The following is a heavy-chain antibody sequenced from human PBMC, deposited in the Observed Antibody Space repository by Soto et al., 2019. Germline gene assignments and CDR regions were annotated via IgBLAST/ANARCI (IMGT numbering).Heavy chain of an antibody. CDR1: GCSISSGGYY. CDR2: IYYSGST. D-gene: IGHD6-19*01. Sequence: PSETLSLTCTVSGCSISSGGYYWSWIRQHPGKGLEWIGYIYYSGSTYYNPSLKSRVTISVDTSKNQFSLKLSSVTAADTAVYYCARAQIRIAVAIDDWGQGILVSVAS. V-gene: IGHV4-31*03. J-gene: IGHJ4*02. CDR3: ARAQIRIAVAIDD.